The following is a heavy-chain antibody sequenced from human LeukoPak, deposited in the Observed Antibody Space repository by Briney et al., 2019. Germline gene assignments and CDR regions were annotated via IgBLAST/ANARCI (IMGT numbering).Heavy chain of an antibody. V-gene: IGHV5-51*01. CDR3: ASSTRGSSWYRD. CDR2: IYTGDCDT. CDR1: GCGFTSYW. J-gene: IGHJ4*02. Sequence: GAALKISCKGAGCGFTSYWIGWGRQMPGKGLEGRGIIYTGDCDTRYSPSFQGQVNISDEKSRRNSYLQWSSLKASDTAMYYCASSTRGSSWYRDWGQGTLVTVSS. D-gene: IGHD6-13*01.